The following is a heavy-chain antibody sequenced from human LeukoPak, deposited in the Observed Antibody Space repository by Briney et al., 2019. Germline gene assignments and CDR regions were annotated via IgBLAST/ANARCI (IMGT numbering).Heavy chain of an antibody. Sequence: SETLSLTCAVYGGSFSGYYWSSIRQPPGKGLEWIGEINHSGSTNYNPSLKSRVTISVDTSKNQFPLKLSSVTAADTAVYYCARERRRQWLVLTEYFQHWGQGTLSPSPQ. V-gene: IGHV4-34*01. CDR1: GGSFSGYY. CDR2: INHSGST. D-gene: IGHD6-19*01. CDR3: ARERRRQWLVLTEYFQH. J-gene: IGHJ1*01.